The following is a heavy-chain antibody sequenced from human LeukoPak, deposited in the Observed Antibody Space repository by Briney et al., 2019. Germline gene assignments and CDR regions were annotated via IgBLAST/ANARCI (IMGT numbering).Heavy chain of an antibody. Sequence: SETLSLTCTVSGGSISSYYWSWIRQPPGKGLEWIGYIYYSGSTNYNPSLKSRVTISVDTSKNQFSLKLSSVTAADTAVYYCARQVDIVATIGAFDYWGQGTLVTVSS. CDR1: GGSISSYY. V-gene: IGHV4-59*08. D-gene: IGHD5-12*01. CDR2: IYYSGST. J-gene: IGHJ4*02. CDR3: ARQVDIVATIGAFDY.